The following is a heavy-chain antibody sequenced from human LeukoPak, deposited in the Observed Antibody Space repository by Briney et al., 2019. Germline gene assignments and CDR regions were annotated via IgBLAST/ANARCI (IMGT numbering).Heavy chain of an antibody. V-gene: IGHV4-59*01. CDR1: GGSISSYY. D-gene: IGHD2-15*01. CDR2: IYYSGST. CDR3: ARDVRDIVVVVAATPVWFDP. Sequence: SETLSLTCTVSGGSISSYYWSWIRQPPGKGLEWIGYIYYSGSTNYNPSLKSRVTISVDTSKNQFSLKLSSVTAADTAVYYCARDVRDIVVVVAATPVWFDPWGQGTLVTVSS. J-gene: IGHJ5*02.